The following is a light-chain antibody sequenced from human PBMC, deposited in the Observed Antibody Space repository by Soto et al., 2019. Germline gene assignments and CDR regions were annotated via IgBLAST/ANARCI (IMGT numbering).Light chain of an antibody. CDR1: QSVLTY. V-gene: IGKV3-11*01. CDR2: DAS. Sequence: DIVMTQSPATLSVSPGERATLSCKASQSVLTYLGWYQQKPGQAPRLLIYDASNRAAGIPDRFSGSGSGTDFTLTISSLEPEDFAIYYCQQRSNLVSFGQGTRLEIK. J-gene: IGKJ5*01. CDR3: QQRSNLVS.